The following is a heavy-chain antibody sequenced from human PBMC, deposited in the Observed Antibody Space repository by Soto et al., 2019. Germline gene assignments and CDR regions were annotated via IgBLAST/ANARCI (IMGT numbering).Heavy chain of an antibody. V-gene: IGHV1-8*02. CDR2: MNPNSGNT. Sequence: ASVKVSCKASGYTFTSYDMNWVRQATGQGLEWMGWMNPNSGNTGYAQKFKGRVTMTRNTSISPAYMELSRLRSEDTAVYYCAIGHSTIAACVLSAAFDIWGQGTMFTVSS. J-gene: IGHJ3*02. D-gene: IGHD6-13*01. CDR1: GYTFTSYD. CDR3: AIGHSTIAACVLSAAFDI.